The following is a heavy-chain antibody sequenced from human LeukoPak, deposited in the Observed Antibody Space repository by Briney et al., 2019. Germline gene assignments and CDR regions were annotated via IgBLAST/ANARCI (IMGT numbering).Heavy chain of an antibody. V-gene: IGHV4-59*08. J-gene: IGHJ4*02. CDR2: IYYSGST. D-gene: IGHD3-10*01. CDR3: ASSEPLWGGSGSYYKNYFDY. Sequence: PSETLSLTCTVSGGSISSYYWSWIRQPPGKGLEWIGYIYYSGSTNYNPSLKSRVTISVDTSKNQFSLKLSSVTAADTAVYYCASSEPLWGGSGSYYKNYFDYWGQGTLVTVSS. CDR1: GGSISSYY.